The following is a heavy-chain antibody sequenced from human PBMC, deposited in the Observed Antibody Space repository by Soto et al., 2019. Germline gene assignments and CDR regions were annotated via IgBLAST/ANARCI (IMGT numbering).Heavy chain of an antibody. J-gene: IGHJ1*01. CDR3: AHSPPATVTTSAEYFQH. CDR2: IYWDDDK. V-gene: IGHV2-5*02. D-gene: IGHD4-17*01. Sequence: QITLKESGPTLVKPTQTLTLTCTFSGFSLSTSGVGVGWIRQPPGKALEWLALIYWDDDKRYSPSLKSRLTITKDTSKNPVVLTMTNMDPMDTATYYCAHSPPATVTTSAEYFQHWGQGTLVTVSS. CDR1: GFSLSTSGVG.